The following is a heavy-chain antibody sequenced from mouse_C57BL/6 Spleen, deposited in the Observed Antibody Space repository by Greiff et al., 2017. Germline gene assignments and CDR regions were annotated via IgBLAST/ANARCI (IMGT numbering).Heavy chain of an antibody. D-gene: IGHD3-3*01. CDR3: ARRGDEDYYAMDY. J-gene: IGHJ4*01. V-gene: IGHV1-50*01. Sequence: QVHVKQPGAELVKPGASVKLSCKASGYTFTSYWMQWVKQRPGQGLEWIGEIDPSDSYTNYNQKFKGKATLTVDTSSSTAYMQLSSLTSEDSAVYYCARRGDEDYYAMDYWGQGTSVTVSS. CDR2: IDPSDSYT. CDR1: GYTFTSYW.